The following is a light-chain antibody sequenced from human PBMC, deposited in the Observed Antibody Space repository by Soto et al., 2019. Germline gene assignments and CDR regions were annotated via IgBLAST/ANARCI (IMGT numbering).Light chain of an antibody. CDR2: HTS. CDR3: QQYNDWPMLT. CDR1: QSVSNN. J-gene: IGKJ4*01. Sequence: EIVMTQSPATRSVSPGERVTLSCRASQSVSNNLAWYQQKPGQTPRLLIYHTSTRASGIPVRFSASGSGTEFTLTISSLQSEDFAIYYCQQYNDWPMLTFGGGTKVEIK. V-gene: IGKV3D-15*01.